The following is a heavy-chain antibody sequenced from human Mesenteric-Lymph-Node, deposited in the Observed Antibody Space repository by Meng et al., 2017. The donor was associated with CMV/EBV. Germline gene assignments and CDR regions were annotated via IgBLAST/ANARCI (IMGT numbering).Heavy chain of an antibody. CDR2: IKQDGSEK. J-gene: IGHJ4*02. CDR1: GFTFSDYY. CDR3: ARPKEDYYGSGSYYF. V-gene: IGHV3-7*01. Sequence: GGSLRLSCAASGFTFSDYYMSWIRQAPGKGLEWVANIKQDGSEKYYVDSVKGRFTISRDNAKNSLYLQMNSLRAEDTAVYYCARPKEDYYGSGSYYFWGQGTLVTVSS. D-gene: IGHD3-10*01.